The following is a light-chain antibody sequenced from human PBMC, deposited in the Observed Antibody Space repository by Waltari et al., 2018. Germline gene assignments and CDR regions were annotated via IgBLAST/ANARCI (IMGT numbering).Light chain of an antibody. Sequence: QPVLTQSPSASASLGASVNLTCTLSSGRTSYVIAWHQQQPDKAPRFLIKLNSGGSHIKGDGIPDRFSGSSSGAERYLTISSLQSEDEADYYCQTWGNDIHIVFGGGTKLTVL. V-gene: IGLV4-69*01. CDR3: QTWGNDIHIV. CDR1: SGRTSYV. J-gene: IGLJ2*01. CDR2: LNSGGSH.